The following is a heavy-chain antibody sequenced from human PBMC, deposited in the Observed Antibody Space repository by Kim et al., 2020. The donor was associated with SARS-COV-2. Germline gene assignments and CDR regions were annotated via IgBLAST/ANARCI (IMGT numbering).Heavy chain of an antibody. Sequence: SPSLKSRLTITKDTAKNQVVLTMTNMDPVDTATYYCARTDFWSGLYYFDYWGQGTLVTVSS. V-gene: IGHV2-5*01. CDR3: ARTDFWSGLYYFDY. D-gene: IGHD3-3*01. J-gene: IGHJ4*02.